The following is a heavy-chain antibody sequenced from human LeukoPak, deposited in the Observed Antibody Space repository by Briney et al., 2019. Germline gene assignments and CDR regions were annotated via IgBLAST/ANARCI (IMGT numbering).Heavy chain of an antibody. Sequence: ASVKVSCKASGYTFTGYYMHWVRQAPGQGLEWMGWINPNSGGTNYAQKFQGRVTMTRDTSISTAYMELSRLRSADRAVYYCARDHGGLLWFGELDYYMDVWGKGTTVTVSS. V-gene: IGHV1-2*02. CDR2: INPNSGGT. D-gene: IGHD3-10*01. CDR1: GYTFTGYY. J-gene: IGHJ6*03. CDR3: ARDHGGLLWFGELDYYMDV.